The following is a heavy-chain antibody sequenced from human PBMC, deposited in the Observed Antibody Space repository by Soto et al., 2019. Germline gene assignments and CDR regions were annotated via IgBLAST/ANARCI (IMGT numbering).Heavy chain of an antibody. CDR1: GGSFSGYY. Sequence: SETLSLTCAVYGGSFSGYYWSWIRQPPGKGLEWIGEINHSGSTNYNPSLKSRVTISVDTSKNQFSLKLSSVAAADTAVYYCARATDMIRRNWFDPWGQGTLVTVSS. CDR3: ARATDMIRRNWFDP. D-gene: IGHD3-10*01. J-gene: IGHJ5*02. CDR2: INHSGST. V-gene: IGHV4-34*01.